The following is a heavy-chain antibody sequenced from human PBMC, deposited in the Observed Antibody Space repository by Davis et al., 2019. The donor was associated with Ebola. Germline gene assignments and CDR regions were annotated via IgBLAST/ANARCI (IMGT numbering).Heavy chain of an antibody. J-gene: IGHJ4*02. CDR2: IKQDGSEK. D-gene: IGHD3-3*01. CDR3: ARGPRYDLLSGYVMLGPHFDS. Sequence: GESLKISCAASGFTFSSYWMSWVRQAPGKGLEWVANIKQDGSEKYYVDSVKGRFTISRDNAKNSLYLQMNSLRVEDTAVYYCARGPRYDLLSGYVMLGPHFDSWGQGTLVTVSS. V-gene: IGHV3-7*01. CDR1: GFTFSSYW.